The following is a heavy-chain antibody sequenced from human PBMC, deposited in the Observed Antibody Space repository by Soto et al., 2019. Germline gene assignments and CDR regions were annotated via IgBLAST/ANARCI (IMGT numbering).Heavy chain of an antibody. Sequence: QVQLQQWGAGLLKPSETLSLTCAVYGGSFSGYYWSWIRQPPGKGLEWIGEINHSGSTNYNPSLKSRVTISVDTSKNQFSLKLSSVTAADTAVYYCARRYSGYDLDYWGQGTLGTVSS. CDR2: INHSGST. CDR1: GGSFSGYY. D-gene: IGHD5-12*01. V-gene: IGHV4-34*01. J-gene: IGHJ4*02. CDR3: ARRYSGYDLDY.